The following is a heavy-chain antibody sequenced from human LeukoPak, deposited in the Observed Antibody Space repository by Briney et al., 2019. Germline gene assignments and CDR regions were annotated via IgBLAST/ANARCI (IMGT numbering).Heavy chain of an antibody. V-gene: IGHV3-30-3*01. Sequence: PGGSLRLSCAASGFTFSSYAMHWVRQAPGKGLEWVAVISYDGSNKYYADSGKGRFTISRDNSKNTLYLQMNSLRAEDTAVYYCARVLPPHDAFDIWGQGTMVTVSS. CDR3: ARVLPPHDAFDI. CDR2: ISYDGSNK. CDR1: GFTFSSYA. J-gene: IGHJ3*02.